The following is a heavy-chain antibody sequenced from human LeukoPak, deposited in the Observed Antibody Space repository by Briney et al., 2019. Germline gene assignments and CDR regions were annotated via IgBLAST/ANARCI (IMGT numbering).Heavy chain of an antibody. V-gene: IGHV1-8*02. CDR1: GYTFTSYY. CDR2: MNPNSGNT. Sequence: ASVKVSCKASGYTFTSYYMHWVRQAPGQGLEWMGWMNPNSGNTGYAQKFQGRVTMTRNTSISTAYMELSSLRSEDTAVYYCARFGPRYDDAFDIWGQGTMVTVSS. J-gene: IGHJ3*02. D-gene: IGHD3-10*01. CDR3: ARFGPRYDDAFDI.